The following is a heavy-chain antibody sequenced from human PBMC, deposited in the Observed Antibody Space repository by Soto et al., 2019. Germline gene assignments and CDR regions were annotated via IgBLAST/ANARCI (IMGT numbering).Heavy chain of an antibody. D-gene: IGHD6-6*01. J-gene: IGHJ4*02. Sequence: GGSLRLSCAASGFTFSSYAMSWVRQAPGKGLEWVSAISGSGGSTYYADSVKGRFTISRDNSKNTLYLQMNSLRAEDTAVYYCAKIVASSSQRHPFDYWGQGTLVTVSS. CDR1: GFTFSSYA. CDR2: ISGSGGST. V-gene: IGHV3-23*01. CDR3: AKIVASSSQRHPFDY.